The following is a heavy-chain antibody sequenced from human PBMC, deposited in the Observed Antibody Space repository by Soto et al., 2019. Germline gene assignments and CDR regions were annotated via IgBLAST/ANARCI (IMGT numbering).Heavy chain of an antibody. V-gene: IGHV3-30*03. Sequence: GGSLRLSCAASGFTFSSYGMHWVRQAPGKGLEWVAVISYDGSNKYYVDSVKGRFTISRDNAKNSLYLQMNSLRAEDTAVYYCARDIQGYYDFWSGYPDYYYYGMDVWGQGTTVTVSS. CDR1: GFTFSSYG. CDR3: ARDIQGYYDFWSGYPDYYYYGMDV. CDR2: ISYDGSNK. J-gene: IGHJ6*02. D-gene: IGHD3-3*01.